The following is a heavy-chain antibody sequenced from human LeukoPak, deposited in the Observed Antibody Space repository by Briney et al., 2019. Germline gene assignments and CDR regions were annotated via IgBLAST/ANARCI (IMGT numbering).Heavy chain of an antibody. V-gene: IGHV1-8*01. CDR2: MNPNSGNT. CDR1: GYTFTSHD. D-gene: IGHD3-22*01. Sequence: GASVKVSCKASGYTFTSHDINWVRQATGQGLEWMGWMNPNSGNTGYAQKFQGRVTMTRNTSISTAYMELSSLRSEDTAVYYCARWNYYDSSGYYESSGHWGQGTLVTVSS. CDR3: ARWNYYDSSGYYESSGH. J-gene: IGHJ4*02.